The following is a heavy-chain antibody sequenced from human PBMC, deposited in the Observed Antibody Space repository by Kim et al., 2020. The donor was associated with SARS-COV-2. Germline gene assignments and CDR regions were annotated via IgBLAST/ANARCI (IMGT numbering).Heavy chain of an antibody. CDR3: TSYYYGSGRDWLDP. V-gene: IGHV3-7*01. CDR1: GFTFSSYW. D-gene: IGHD3-10*01. J-gene: IGHJ5*02. CDR2: IKQDGSEK. Sequence: GGSLRLSCAASGFTFSSYWMSWVRQAPGKGLEWVANIKQDGSEKYYVDSVKGRFTISRDNAKNSLYLQMNSLRAEDTAVYYCTSYYYGSGRDWLDPWGQGTLVTVSS.